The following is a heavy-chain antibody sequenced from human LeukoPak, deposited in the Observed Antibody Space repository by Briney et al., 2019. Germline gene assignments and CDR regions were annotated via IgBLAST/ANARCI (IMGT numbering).Heavy chain of an antibody. D-gene: IGHD1-26*01. CDR1: GGTFSSYA. CDR3: ARSKAVKSGSYHFDY. V-gene: IGHV1-69*06. Sequence: SVKVSCKASGGTFSSYAISWVRQAPGQGLEWMGGIIPIFGTANYAQKFQGRVTITADKSTSTAYMELSSLRSEDTAVYYCARSKAVKSGSYHFDYWGQGTLVTVSS. J-gene: IGHJ4*02. CDR2: IIPIFGTA.